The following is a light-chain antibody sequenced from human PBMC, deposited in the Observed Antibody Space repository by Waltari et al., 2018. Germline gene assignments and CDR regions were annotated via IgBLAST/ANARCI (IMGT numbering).Light chain of an antibody. CDR2: KVS. CDR3: MQAAHWPYT. V-gene: IGKV2-30*01. Sequence: DAVMTQSPLSLPVTLGQPASISCRSSQSLVFSNGNIYLNWFHQRPGQPPRRLIYKVSNRDSGVPDRFSGGGSGTDFTLKISRVEAEDVGGVYYCMQAAHWPYTFGQGTKLEIK. CDR1: QSLVFSNGNIY. J-gene: IGKJ2*01.